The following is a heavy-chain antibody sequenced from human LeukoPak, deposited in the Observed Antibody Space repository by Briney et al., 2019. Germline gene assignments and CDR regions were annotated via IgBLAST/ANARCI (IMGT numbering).Heavy chain of an antibody. J-gene: IGHJ6*02. D-gene: IGHD3-22*01. CDR1: GYTFTSYD. CDR3: ARFRYYYDSSGYYYYYYYGMDV. CDR2: MNPNSGNT. Sequence: ASVKVSCKASGYTFTSYDINWVRQATGQGLEWMGWMNPNSGNTGYAQKFQGRVTMTRNTPISTAYMELSSLRSEDTAVYYCARFRYYYDSSGYYYYYYYGMDVWGQGTTVTVSS. V-gene: IGHV1-8*01.